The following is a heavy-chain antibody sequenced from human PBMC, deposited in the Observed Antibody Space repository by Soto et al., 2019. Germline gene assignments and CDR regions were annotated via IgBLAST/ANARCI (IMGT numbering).Heavy chain of an antibody. CDR1: GFAVGGFY. J-gene: IGHJ4*02. V-gene: IGHV3-53*01. Sequence: EVQLVESGGELIQPGGSLRLSCAASGFAVGGFYMNWVRLAPGKGLEWVSVMFTTGTTYYADSVKGRFTISRDDSKNTLYLQMNSLRAEDTAVYYCARERYSYGFDYWGQGTVVTVSS. CDR2: MFTTGTT. D-gene: IGHD5-18*01. CDR3: ARERYSYGFDY.